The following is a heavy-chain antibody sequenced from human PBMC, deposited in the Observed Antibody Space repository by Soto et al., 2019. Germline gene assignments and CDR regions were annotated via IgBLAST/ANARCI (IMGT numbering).Heavy chain of an antibody. J-gene: IGHJ6*02. CDR3: ARDGIEASGTQSRNMDV. V-gene: IGHV1-18*01. D-gene: IGHD6-13*01. CDR2: ITAYNGNT. Sequence: AAGKVSWKAWGGSFTRKGIRWGRQATGEGLDWMRWITAYNGNTNYAQKLQGRVTMTTDTSTSTAYMELRSLRSDDTAVYYCARDGIEASGTQSRNMDVWGQGTTVTVSS. CDR1: GGSFTRKG.